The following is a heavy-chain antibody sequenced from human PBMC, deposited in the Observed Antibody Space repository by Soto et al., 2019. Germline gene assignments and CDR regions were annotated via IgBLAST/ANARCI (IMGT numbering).Heavy chain of an antibody. Sequence: VKVSCECCVCTFTCYSMHWVRQAPGQRLGWMGWINAGNGNTKYSQKFQGRVTITRNPSASTANLDMSTLRSEDPAVYSCPRPSPHPYCKSPTCLSHNSYGMAVGGQGTTVTVTS. CDR3: PRPSPHPYCKSPTCLSHNSYGMAV. D-gene: IGHD2-2*01. CDR2: INAGNGNT. J-gene: IGHJ6*02. V-gene: IGHV1-3*01. CDR1: VCTFTCYS.